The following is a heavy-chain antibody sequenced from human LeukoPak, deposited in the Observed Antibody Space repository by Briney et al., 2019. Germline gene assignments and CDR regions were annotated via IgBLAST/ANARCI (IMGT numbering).Heavy chain of an antibody. V-gene: IGHV4-59*08. D-gene: IGHD6-19*01. CDR3: ARRRGSGWDNWFDP. CDR1: GGSISSYY. J-gene: IGHJ5*02. CDR2: IYYSGST. Sequence: SETLSLTCTVSGGSISSYYWSWIRQPPGKGLEWIGYIYYSGSTNYNPSLKSRVTISVDTSKNQFSLKLSSVTAADTAVYYCARRRGSGWDNWFDPWGQGTLVTVSP.